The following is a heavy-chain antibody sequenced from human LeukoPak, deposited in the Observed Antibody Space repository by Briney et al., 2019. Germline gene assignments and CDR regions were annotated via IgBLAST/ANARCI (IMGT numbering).Heavy chain of an antibody. D-gene: IGHD6-19*01. CDR3: ARHVSQWPTHYFDY. V-gene: IGHV4-30-4*01. CDR2: IYYSGST. J-gene: IGHJ4*02. CDR1: GGSISSGDYY. Sequence: SQTLSLTCTVSGGSISSGDYYWSWIRQPPGKGLEWIGYIYYSGSTYYNPSLKSRVTISVDTSKNQFSLKLSSVTAADTAVYYCARHVSQWPTHYFDYWGQGTLVTVSS.